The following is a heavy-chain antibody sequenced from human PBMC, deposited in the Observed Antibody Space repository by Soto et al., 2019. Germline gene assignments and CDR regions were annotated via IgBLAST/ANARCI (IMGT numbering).Heavy chain of an antibody. Sequence: PSETLSLTCAVYGGSFRGYGLSWIRQPPGKGLEWIGEINHSGSTNYNPSLKSRVTISVDTSKNQFSLKLSSVTAADTAVYYCARGIRLCAFDIWGKGTTVTVSS. CDR1: GGSFRGYG. J-gene: IGHJ6*04. CDR2: INHSGST. CDR3: ARGIRLCAFDI. V-gene: IGHV4-34*01. D-gene: IGHD3-9*01.